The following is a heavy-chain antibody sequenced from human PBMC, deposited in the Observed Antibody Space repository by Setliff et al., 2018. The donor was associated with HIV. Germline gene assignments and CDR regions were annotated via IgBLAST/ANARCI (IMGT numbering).Heavy chain of an antibody. CDR3: ARAAYRGMGITGTQGLAY. CDR2: INPNSGGT. CDR1: GYTFTGYY. D-gene: IGHD1-7*01. Sequence: ASVKVSCKASGYTFTGYYMHWVRQAPGQGLEWMGWINPNSGGTNYAQKFQGRVTMTRDTSISTAYMELSRLRSGDTAVYYCARAAYRGMGITGTQGLAYWGQGTLVTVSS. J-gene: IGHJ4*02. V-gene: IGHV1-2*02.